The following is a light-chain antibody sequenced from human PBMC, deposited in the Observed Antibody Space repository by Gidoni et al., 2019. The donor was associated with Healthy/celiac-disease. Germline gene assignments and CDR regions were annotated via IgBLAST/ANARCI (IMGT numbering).Light chain of an antibody. CDR2: DAS. V-gene: IGKV3-11*01. CDR3: QQRSNWPRLT. Sequence: EIVLTQSPATLSLSPGDRATHSGRASQSVSSYLAWYQQKPGQAPRPLIYDASNRATGIPARFSGSGSGTDFTLTISSLEPEDFAVYYCQQRSNWPRLTFGGGTKVEIK. J-gene: IGKJ4*01. CDR1: QSVSSY.